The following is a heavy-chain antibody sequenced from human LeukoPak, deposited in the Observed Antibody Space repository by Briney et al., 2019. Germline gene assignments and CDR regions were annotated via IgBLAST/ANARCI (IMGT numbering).Heavy chain of an antibody. CDR1: GYTLTCYY. V-gene: IGHV1-8*03. D-gene: IGHD2-15*01. CDR2: MNPNSGNT. CDR3: ASGAVAALPDY. Sequence: ASVKVSCKASGYTLTCYYMHWVRQAPGQGLEWMGWMNPNSGNTGYAQKFQGRVTITRNTSISTAYMELSSLRSEDTAVYYCASGAVAALPDYWGQGTLVTVSS. J-gene: IGHJ4*02.